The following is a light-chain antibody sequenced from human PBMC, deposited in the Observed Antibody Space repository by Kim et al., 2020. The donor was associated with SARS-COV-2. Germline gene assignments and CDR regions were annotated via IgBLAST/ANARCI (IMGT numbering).Light chain of an antibody. CDR3: CSYAGRYTWI. CDR1: SSDVCRYTS. V-gene: IGLV2-11*03. Sequence: GQSFTISCTVTSSDVCRYTSVSWYQQHPGKAPKLMISDVTGRPSGVPDRFSGFKSGNTASLTISGLQAEDEADYYCCSYAGRYTWIFGGGTKLTVL. CDR2: DVT. J-gene: IGLJ2*01.